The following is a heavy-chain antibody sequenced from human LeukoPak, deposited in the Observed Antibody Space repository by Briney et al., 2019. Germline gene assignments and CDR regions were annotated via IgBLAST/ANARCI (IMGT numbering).Heavy chain of an antibody. Sequence: GGSLRLSCAASGFTISSYSMSWIRQAPGKGLEWVSSINSSSSYIYYAGSVKGRFTISRDNAKNSLYLQTNSRRAEDTAVYYCASWFGYCSSTNCYNYWGQGTLVTVSS. CDR1: GFTISSYS. CDR2: INSSSSYI. J-gene: IGHJ4*02. CDR3: ASWFGYCSSTNCYNY. D-gene: IGHD2-2*02. V-gene: IGHV3-21*01.